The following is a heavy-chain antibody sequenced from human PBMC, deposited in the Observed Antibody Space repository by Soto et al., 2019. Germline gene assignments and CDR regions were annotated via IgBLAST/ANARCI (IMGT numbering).Heavy chain of an antibody. D-gene: IGHD3-22*01. CDR3: ARSENGNYRG. Sequence: GGSLRLSCAASGFTFSTYWMHWVRQVSGKGLVWVSRINPDGSSTNCADFVRGRFTISRDNAKNTLYLQMNSLRAEDTAIYYCARSENGNYRGWGQGTLVTVSS. J-gene: IGHJ4*02. CDR1: GFTFSTYW. V-gene: IGHV3-74*01. CDR2: INPDGSST.